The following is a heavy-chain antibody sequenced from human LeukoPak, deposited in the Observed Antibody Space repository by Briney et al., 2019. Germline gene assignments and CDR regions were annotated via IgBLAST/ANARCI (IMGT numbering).Heavy chain of an antibody. D-gene: IGHD2-2*01. V-gene: IGHV3-15*01. Sequence: GGSLRLSCAASGFTFSNAWMSWVRQAPGKGLEWVGRIKSKTDGGTTDYAAPVKGRLTISRDDSKNTLYLQMNSLKTEDTAVYYCTTKPCSSTSCYYYYGMDVWGKGTTVTVSS. CDR1: GFTFSNAW. CDR2: IKSKTDGGTT. J-gene: IGHJ6*04. CDR3: TTKPCSSTSCYYYYGMDV.